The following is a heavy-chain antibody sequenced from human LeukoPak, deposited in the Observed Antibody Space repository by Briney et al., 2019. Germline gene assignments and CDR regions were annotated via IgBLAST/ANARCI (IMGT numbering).Heavy chain of an antibody. CDR3: AKSYSGSYDNYFDY. V-gene: IGHV3-23*01. D-gene: IGHD1-26*01. CDR2: ISGSGGST. CDR1: GFTLSSYA. Sequence: PGGSLRLSCTASGFTLSSYAMNWVRQAPGKGLEWVSAISGSGGSTYYADSVKGRFTISRDNSKNTLYLQMNSLRAEDTALYYCAKSYSGSYDNYFDYWGQGTLVIVSA. J-gene: IGHJ4*02.